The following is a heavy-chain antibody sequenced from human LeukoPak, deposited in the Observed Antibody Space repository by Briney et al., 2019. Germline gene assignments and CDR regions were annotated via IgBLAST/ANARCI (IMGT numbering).Heavy chain of an antibody. Sequence: GGSLRLSCAASGLTFHNTWMHWIRHAPGEGLVWVSRIKNDGITTTYADSVKGRFTISRDNAKKTLYLQMNSLRAEDTAVYYCARVPAYYDYYYYGMDVWGQGTTVTVSS. D-gene: IGHD1-26*01. CDR1: GLTFHNTW. J-gene: IGHJ6*02. CDR3: ARVPAYYDYYYYGMDV. CDR2: IKNDGITT. V-gene: IGHV3-74*01.